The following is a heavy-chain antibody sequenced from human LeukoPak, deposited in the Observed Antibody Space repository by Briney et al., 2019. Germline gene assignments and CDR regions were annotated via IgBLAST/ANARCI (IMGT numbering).Heavy chain of an antibody. CDR1: GGSISSYY. CDR2: IYYSGST. V-gene: IGHV4-59*01. J-gene: IGHJ3*02. D-gene: IGHD3-10*01. Sequence: SETLSLTCTVSGGSISSYYWSWIRQPPGKGLEWIGYIYYSGSTNYNPSLKSRVTISVDTSKNQFSLKLSSVTAADTAAYYCAGPWPRYYYGSGSYQAFDIWGQGTMVTVSS. CDR3: AGPWPRYYYGSGSYQAFDI.